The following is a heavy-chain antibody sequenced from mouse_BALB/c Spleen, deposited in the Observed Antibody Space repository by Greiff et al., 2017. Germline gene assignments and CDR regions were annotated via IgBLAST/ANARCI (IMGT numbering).Heavy chain of an antibody. CDR3: ARFVNYTWFAY. V-gene: IGHV1S81*02. D-gene: IGHD1-1*01. J-gene: IGHJ3*01. Sequence: QVQLQQPGAELVKPGASVKLSCKASGYTFTSYWMHWVKQRPGQGLEWIGEINPSNGRTNYNEKFKSKATLTVDKSSSTAYMQLSSLTSEDSAVYYCARFVNYTWFAYWGQGTLVTVSA. CDR1: GYTFTSYW. CDR2: INPSNGRT.